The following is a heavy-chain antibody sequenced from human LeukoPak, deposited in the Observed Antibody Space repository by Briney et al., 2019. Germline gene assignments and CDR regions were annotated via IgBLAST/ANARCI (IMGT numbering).Heavy chain of an antibody. CDR2: ISDSGSST. J-gene: IGHJ3*02. V-gene: IGHV3-23*01. CDR3: AKSNGCGLVDI. CDR1: GFTFSNYG. D-gene: IGHD2-21*01. Sequence: GGTLRLSCAASGFTFSNYGMAWVRPVPGQGLQWVSAISDSGSSTYYTDSVKGRFTISRDNSKNTLYLQMSSLRAEDTAVYYCAKSNGCGLVDIWGQGTMVTVSS.